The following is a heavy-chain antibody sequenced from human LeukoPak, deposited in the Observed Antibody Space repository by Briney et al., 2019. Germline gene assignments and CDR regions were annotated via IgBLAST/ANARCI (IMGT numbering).Heavy chain of an antibody. Sequence: SETLSLTCTVSGGSISSYYWSWIRQPAGKGLEWIGRIYTSGSTNYNPSLKSRVTMSVDTSKNQFSLKLSFVTAADTAVYYCARCLSEPELAYGMDVWGQGTTVTVSS. J-gene: IGHJ6*02. CDR2: IYTSGST. CDR3: ARCLSEPELAYGMDV. CDR1: GGSISSYY. V-gene: IGHV4-4*07. D-gene: IGHD1-7*01.